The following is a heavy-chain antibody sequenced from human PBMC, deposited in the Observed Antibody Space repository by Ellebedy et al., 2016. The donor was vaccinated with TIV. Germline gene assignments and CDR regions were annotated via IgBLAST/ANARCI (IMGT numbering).Heavy chain of an antibody. J-gene: IGHJ6*02. CDR3: ASDHTNWDGMDV. CDR1: GASVSTTSYY. V-gene: IGHV4-39*07. D-gene: IGHD2-8*01. CDR2: LSFIGTT. Sequence: MPSETLSLTCTVSGASVSTTSYYWVWFRQPPGKGLEWIGSLSFIGTTYHNPSLTSRVTISVDTSKNQFSLRLSSVTAADTAVYYCASDHTNWDGMDVWGQGTTVTVSS.